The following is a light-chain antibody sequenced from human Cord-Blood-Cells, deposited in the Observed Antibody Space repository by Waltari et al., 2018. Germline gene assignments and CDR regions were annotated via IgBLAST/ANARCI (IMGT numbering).Light chain of an antibody. CDR1: SSNLGSNT. CDR3: AAWDDSLNGWV. V-gene: IGLV1-44*01. Sequence: QPVLTQPPSASGTPGQRVTISCSGSSSNLGSNTVNWYQQLPGTAPKLLIYSNNQRPSGVPDRFSGSKSDTSASLAISGLQSEDEADYYCAAWDDSLNGWVFGGGTKLTVL. J-gene: IGLJ3*02. CDR2: SNN.